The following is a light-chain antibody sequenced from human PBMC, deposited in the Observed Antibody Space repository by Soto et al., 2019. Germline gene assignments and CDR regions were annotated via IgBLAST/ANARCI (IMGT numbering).Light chain of an antibody. Sequence: SVWTQSQGTLSLSPGERATLSCRASQSVYKNFLSWYQQKPGQAPRLLINGASNRATGMPDRFSGSGAGTDFPHTIGRLEPDDFAVYSCQQYGRSHPTFGGGTKVAIK. CDR1: QSVYKNF. V-gene: IGKV3-20*01. CDR2: GAS. CDR3: QQYGRSHPT. J-gene: IGKJ4*01.